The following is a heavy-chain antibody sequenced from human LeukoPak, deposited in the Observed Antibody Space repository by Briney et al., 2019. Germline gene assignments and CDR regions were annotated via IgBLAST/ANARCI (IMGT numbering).Heavy chain of an antibody. CDR3: ARRQIDYYDSSGYLGLGDAFDI. D-gene: IGHD3-22*01. V-gene: IGHV4-59*12. J-gene: IGHJ3*02. CDR2: IYYSGST. CDR1: GGSISSYY. Sequence: SETLSLTCTVSGGSISSYYWSWIRQPPGKGLEWIGYIYYSGSTYYNPSLKSRVTISVDTSKNQFSLKLSSVTAADTAVYYCARRQIDYYDSSGYLGLGDAFDIWGQGTMVTVSS.